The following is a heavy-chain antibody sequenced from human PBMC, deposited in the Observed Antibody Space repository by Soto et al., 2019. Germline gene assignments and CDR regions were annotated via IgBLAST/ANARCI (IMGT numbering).Heavy chain of an antibody. CDR3: ARNEIGWFDP. CDR2: IYYSGST. V-gene: IGHV4-59*01. CDR1: GGSISSYY. D-gene: IGHD2-21*01. Sequence: QVQLQESGPGLVKPSETLSLTCTVSGGSISSYYWSWIRQPPGKGLEWIGYIYYSGSTNYNPSLESRVTISVDTSKNQFSLKLSSVTAADTAVYYCARNEIGWFDPWGQGTLVTVSS. J-gene: IGHJ5*02.